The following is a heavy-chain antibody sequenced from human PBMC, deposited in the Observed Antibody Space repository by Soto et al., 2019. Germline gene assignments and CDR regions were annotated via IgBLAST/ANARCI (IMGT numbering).Heavy chain of an antibody. D-gene: IGHD2-15*01. CDR3: ARGGVVVVAGNWFDP. V-gene: IGHV4-30-4*01. J-gene: IGHJ5*02. CDR1: GGSISSGDYY. CDR2: IYYSGST. Sequence: QVQLQESGPGLVKPSQTLSLTCTVSGGSISSGDYYWSWIRQPPGKGLEWIGYIYYSGSTYYNPSLKSRVTISVDTSKNQCSLKLSSVTAADTAVYSCARGGVVVVAGNWFDPWGQGTLVTVSS.